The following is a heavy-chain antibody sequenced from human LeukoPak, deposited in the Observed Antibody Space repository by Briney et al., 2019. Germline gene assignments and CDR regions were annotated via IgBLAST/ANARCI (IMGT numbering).Heavy chain of an antibody. D-gene: IGHD2-2*01. CDR1: GYTFTSYG. V-gene: IGHV1-18*01. CDR2: ISAYNGNT. Sequence: GASVKVSCKASGYTFTSYGISWVRQAPGQGLEGMGWISAYNGNTNYAQKLQSRVTMTTDTSTSTAYMELRSLRSDDTAVYYCARDGLARYCSSTSCPDDWFDPWGQGTLVTVSS. CDR3: ARDGLARYCSSTSCPDDWFDP. J-gene: IGHJ5*02.